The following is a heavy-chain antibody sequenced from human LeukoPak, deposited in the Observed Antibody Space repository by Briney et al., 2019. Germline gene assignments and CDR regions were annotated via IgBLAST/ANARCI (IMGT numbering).Heavy chain of an antibody. J-gene: IGHJ4*02. CDR1: GFTFSSYA. D-gene: IGHD3-10*01. Sequence: GGSLRLSCAASGFTFSSYAMNWVRQAPGKGLEWVSAISGSGGSTYYADSVKGRFTISRDNSKNTLYLQMNSLRPEDTAVYYCARDQAGSGHYADYWGQGTLVTVSS. CDR2: ISGSGGST. V-gene: IGHV3-23*01. CDR3: ARDQAGSGHYADY.